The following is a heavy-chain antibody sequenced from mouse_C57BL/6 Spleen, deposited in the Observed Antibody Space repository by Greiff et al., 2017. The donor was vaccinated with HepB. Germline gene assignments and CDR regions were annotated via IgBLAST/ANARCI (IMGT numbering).Heavy chain of an antibody. V-gene: IGHV2-6-1*01. CDR3: ARHKPIYYDYDEGYAMDY. CDR2: IWSDGST. Sequence: VHLVESGPGLVAPSQSLSITCTVSGFSLTSYGVHWVRQPPGKGLEWLVVIWSDGSTTYNSALKSRLSISKDNSKSQVFLKMNSLQTDDTAMYYCARHKPIYYDYDEGYAMDYWGQGTSVTVSS. J-gene: IGHJ4*01. CDR1: GFSLTSYG. D-gene: IGHD2-4*01.